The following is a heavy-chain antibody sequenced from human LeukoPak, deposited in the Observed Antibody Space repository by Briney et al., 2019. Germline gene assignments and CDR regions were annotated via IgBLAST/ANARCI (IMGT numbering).Heavy chain of an antibody. J-gene: IGHJ4*02. CDR2: IGSGSDYI. CDR3: ALGRYCSGGSCLSD. CDR1: EFTFSTYN. V-gene: IGHV3-21*01. D-gene: IGHD2-15*01. Sequence: GGSLRLSCAASEFTFSTYNMNWVRQAPGKALEWVSCIGSGSDYIYYADSVKGRFTISRDNAKNSLYLQMNSLRAEDTAVYYCALGRYCSGGSCLSDWGQGTLVTVSS.